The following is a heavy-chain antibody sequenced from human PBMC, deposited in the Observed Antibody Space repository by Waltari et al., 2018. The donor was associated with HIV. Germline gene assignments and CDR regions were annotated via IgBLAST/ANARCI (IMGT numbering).Heavy chain of an antibody. Sequence: VQLQESGPGLVKPSETLSVPCSVSGGSITSGGYYWSWIRQPPGKGLEWIGHIYHSGNTFYNPSLRSRLSISVDTSKNQFSLEVRSVTAADTAVYYCAKTRGAAGTDYYGMDVWGQGTTVSVSS. V-gene: IGHV4-31*03. J-gene: IGHJ6*02. CDR2: IYHSGNT. D-gene: IGHD6-13*01. CDR1: GGSITSGGYY. CDR3: AKTRGAAGTDYYGMDV.